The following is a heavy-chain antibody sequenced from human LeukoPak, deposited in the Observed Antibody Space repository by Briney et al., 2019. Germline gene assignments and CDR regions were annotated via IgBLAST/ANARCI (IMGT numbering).Heavy chain of an antibody. CDR3: ARDNRAHSSSRLDRFDY. Sequence: GASVKVSCKASGYTFTGYYMHWVRQAPGQGLEWMGWINPNSGGTNYAQKFQGRVTMTRDTSISTAYMELSRLRSDDTAVYYCARDNRAHSSSRLDRFDYWGQGTLVTVSS. V-gene: IGHV1-2*02. D-gene: IGHD6-6*01. CDR2: INPNSGGT. CDR1: GYTFTGYY. J-gene: IGHJ4*02.